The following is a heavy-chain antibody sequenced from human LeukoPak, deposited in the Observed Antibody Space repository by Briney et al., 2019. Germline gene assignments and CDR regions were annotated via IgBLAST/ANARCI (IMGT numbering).Heavy chain of an antibody. Sequence: SQTLSLTCAVSGGSISSGGYSWSWVRQPPGKGLEWIGYIYHSGSTYYNPSLKSRVTISVDRSKNQFSLKLSSVTAADTAVYYCVREGIGVAAAAFDIWGQGTMVTVSS. CDR2: IYHSGST. CDR3: VREGIGVAAAAFDI. CDR1: GGSISSGGYS. D-gene: IGHD6-19*01. J-gene: IGHJ3*02. V-gene: IGHV4-30-2*01.